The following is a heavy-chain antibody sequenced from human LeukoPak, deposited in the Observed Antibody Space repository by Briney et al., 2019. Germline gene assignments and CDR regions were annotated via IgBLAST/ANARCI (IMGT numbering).Heavy chain of an antibody. D-gene: IGHD5-12*01. Sequence: GGSLRLSCAASGFTFSSYSMNWVRQAPGKGLEWVSSISSSSSYIYYADSVKGRFTISRDNAKNSLYLQMNSLRAEDTAVYYCARASVATMTYWYFDLWGRSTLVTVSS. V-gene: IGHV3-21*01. CDR3: ARASVATMTYWYFDL. CDR2: ISSSSSYI. J-gene: IGHJ2*01. CDR1: GFTFSSYS.